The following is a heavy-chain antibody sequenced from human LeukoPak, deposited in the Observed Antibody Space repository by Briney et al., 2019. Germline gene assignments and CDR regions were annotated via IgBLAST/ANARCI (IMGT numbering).Heavy chain of an antibody. CDR3: ARRSGSYSYWYFDL. J-gene: IGHJ2*01. D-gene: IGHD1-26*01. V-gene: IGHV4-4*07. Sequence: SETLSLTCTVSGGSISSYDWSWVRQPAGKGLEWIGRIYTSGSTNYNPSLKSRVSMSVDTSKRQFSLKLSSVTAADTAVYYCARRSGSYSYWYFDLWGRGTLVTVSS. CDR2: IYTSGST. CDR1: GGSISSYD.